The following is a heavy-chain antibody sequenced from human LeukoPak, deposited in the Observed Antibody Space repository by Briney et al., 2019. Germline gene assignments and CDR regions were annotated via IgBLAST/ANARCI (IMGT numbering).Heavy chain of an antibody. CDR3: ARRLTQYDCFDP. J-gene: IGHJ5*02. V-gene: IGHV6-1*01. CDR1: GDSVSTNGAA. D-gene: IGHD2-2*01. Sequence: SQTLSLTCAVSGDSVSTNGAAWNWIRQSPSRGLEWLGRTYYRSTWYNDYAVSVRGRITVNPDTSKNQFSLHLNSATPEDTAVYYCARRLTQYDCFDPWGQGILVTVSS. CDR2: TYYRSTWYN.